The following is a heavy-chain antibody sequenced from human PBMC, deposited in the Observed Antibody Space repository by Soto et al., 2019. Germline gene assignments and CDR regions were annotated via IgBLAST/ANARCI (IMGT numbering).Heavy chain of an antibody. J-gene: IGHJ6*02. CDR2: IIPIFGTA. D-gene: IGHD1-1*01. V-gene: IGHV1-69*06. Sequence: GASVKVSCKAAGGTFSSYAISWVRQAPGQGLEWMGGIIPIFGTANYAQKFQGRVTITADKSTSTAYMELSSLRSEDTAVYYCASASNTGTIYYHGMDVCGHGTTVTVS. CDR3: ASASNTGTIYYHGMDV. CDR1: GGTFSSYA.